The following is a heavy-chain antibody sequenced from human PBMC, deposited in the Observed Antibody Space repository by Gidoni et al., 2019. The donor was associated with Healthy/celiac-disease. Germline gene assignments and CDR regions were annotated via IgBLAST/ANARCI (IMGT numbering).Heavy chain of an antibody. V-gene: IGHV3-30*18. CDR3: AKDLDSGWHGFDY. Sequence: QVQLVESGGGVVPPGRSLTLSCTASGFPFSSYGMHGVRQAPGKGLEGVAVISYDGSNKYYADSVKGRFTISRDNSKNTLYLQMNSLRAEDTAVYYCAKDLDSGWHGFDYWGQGTLVTVSS. J-gene: IGHJ4*02. D-gene: IGHD6-19*01. CDR1: GFPFSSYG. CDR2: ISYDGSNK.